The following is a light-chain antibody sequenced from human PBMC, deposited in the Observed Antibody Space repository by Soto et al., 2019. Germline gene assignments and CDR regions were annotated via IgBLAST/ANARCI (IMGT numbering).Light chain of an antibody. CDR2: DTS. CDR1: QSVSSL. Sequence: IVLTQSPGTLSVSPGERATLSCRASQSVSSLLAWYQQKPRQAPRLLIYDTSTRATGIPARFSGSGSGTDFTLTISSLQSEDFAIYYCQQYNIWPYTFGQGTKVDI. CDR3: QQYNIWPYT. J-gene: IGKJ2*01. V-gene: IGKV3-15*01.